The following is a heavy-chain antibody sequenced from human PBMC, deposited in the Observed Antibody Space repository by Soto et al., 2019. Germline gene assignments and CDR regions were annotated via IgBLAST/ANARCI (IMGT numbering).Heavy chain of an antibody. V-gene: IGHV3-9*01. CDR1: GFTFDDDA. Sequence: EVQLVESGGGLVQPGRFLRLSCAASGFTFDDDAMHWVRQAPGKGLEWVSGVSWSSGSIGYADSVKGRFTISRDNPKNSLYLQMNSLRAEDTALYYCARRRDYFARRALDVRGQGTTVTVSS. D-gene: IGHD4-17*01. CDR2: VSWSSGSI. J-gene: IGHJ6*02. CDR3: ARRRDYFARRALDV.